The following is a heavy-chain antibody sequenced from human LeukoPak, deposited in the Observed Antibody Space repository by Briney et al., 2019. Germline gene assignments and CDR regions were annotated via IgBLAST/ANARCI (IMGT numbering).Heavy chain of an antibody. J-gene: IGHJ5*02. V-gene: IGHV1-18*01. CDR3: AKDWHILTGRNCFDP. Sequence: ASVKVSCKASGYTFTSYGISWVRQAPGQGLEWMGWISAYNGNTNYAQKLQGRATMSTDTSTSTAYMELRSLRFDDTAIYYCAKDWHILTGRNCFDPWGQGTLVTVSS. CDR1: GYTFTSYG. CDR2: ISAYNGNT. D-gene: IGHD3-9*01.